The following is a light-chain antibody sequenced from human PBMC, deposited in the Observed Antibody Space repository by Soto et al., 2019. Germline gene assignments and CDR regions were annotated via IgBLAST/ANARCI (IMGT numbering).Light chain of an antibody. CDR2: AAS. J-gene: IGKJ1*01. V-gene: IGKV3-20*01. CDR3: QQYVSSRT. Sequence: EIVLTQSPGTLSLSPGERATLSCRASQSVTSSYLAWYQQKPGQAPRLLIYAASSRATGIPDRFSGSGSGTDFTLTISRLEPEDFAVYYCQQYVSSRTFGQGTKVDI. CDR1: QSVTSSY.